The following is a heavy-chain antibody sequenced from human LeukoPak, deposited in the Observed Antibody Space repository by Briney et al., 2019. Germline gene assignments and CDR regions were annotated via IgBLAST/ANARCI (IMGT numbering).Heavy chain of an antibody. CDR1: GFTFSSYP. V-gene: IGHV3-30-3*01. CDR3: ARDRCGYSSTCPFDY. D-gene: IGHD6-13*01. CDR2: ISYDGSNK. Sequence: GRSLRLSCAASGFTFSSYPMHWVRQAPGKGLEWLAVISYDGSNKYYADSVKGRFTISRDNSKNTLYLQMNSLRVEDTAVYYCARDRCGYSSTCPFDYWGQGTLVTASS. J-gene: IGHJ4*02.